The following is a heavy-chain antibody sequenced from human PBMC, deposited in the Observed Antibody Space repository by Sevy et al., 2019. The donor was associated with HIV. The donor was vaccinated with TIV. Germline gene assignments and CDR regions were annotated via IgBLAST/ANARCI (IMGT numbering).Heavy chain of an antibody. CDR2: ISSSSSYI. J-gene: IGHJ4*02. CDR3: ARDTTAAPYGYDFDY. CDR1: GFTFSSYS. D-gene: IGHD1-1*01. V-gene: IGHV3-21*01. Sequence: GGSLRLSCAASGFTFSSYSMNWVRQAPGKGLEWVSSISSSSSYIYYADSVKGRFTISRDNAKNSLYLQMNSLRAEDTAVYYCARDTTAAPYGYDFDYWGQGTLVTVSS.